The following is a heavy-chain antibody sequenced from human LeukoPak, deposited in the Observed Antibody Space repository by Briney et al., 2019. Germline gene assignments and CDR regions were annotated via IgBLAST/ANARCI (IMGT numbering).Heavy chain of an antibody. J-gene: IGHJ4*02. CDR2: IYYSGST. D-gene: IGHD5-18*01. V-gene: IGHV4-59*01. Sequence: SETLSLTCTVSGGSITSYYWSWIRQPPGKGLEWIGYIYYSGSTNYNPSLKSRVTISVDTSKNQFSLKLSSVTAADTAVYYCARTEDTAVAFDYWGRGTLVTVSS. CDR3: ARTEDTAVAFDY. CDR1: GGSITSYY.